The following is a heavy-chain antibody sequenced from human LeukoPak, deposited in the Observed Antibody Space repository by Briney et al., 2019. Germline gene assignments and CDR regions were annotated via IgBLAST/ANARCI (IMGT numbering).Heavy chain of an antibody. CDR2: INPNSGRT. J-gene: IGHJ4*02. Sequence: ASVKVSCKASGYTFTGYYMHWVRQAPGQGLEWMGRINPNSGRTNYAQKFQGRVTMTRDTSISTAYMELSSLRSGDTAVYFCARAHCSSTSCPGYWGQGTLVTVSS. D-gene: IGHD2-2*01. V-gene: IGHV1-2*06. CDR1: GYTFTGYY. CDR3: ARAHCSSTSCPGY.